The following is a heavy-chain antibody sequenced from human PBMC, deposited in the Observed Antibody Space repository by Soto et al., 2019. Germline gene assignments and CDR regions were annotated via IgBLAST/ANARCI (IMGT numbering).Heavy chain of an antibody. V-gene: IGHV1-3*01. J-gene: IGHJ6*02. CDR3: ARDVGPPYYDFWSGYYYYYYGMDV. Sequence: GASVKVSCKASGYTFTSYAMHWVRQAPGQRLEWMGWINAGNGNTKYSQKFQGRVTITRDTSASTAYMELSSLRSEDTAVYYCARDVGPPYYDFWSGYYYYYYGMDVWGQGTTVTVSS. CDR2: INAGNGNT. D-gene: IGHD3-3*01. CDR1: GYTFTSYA.